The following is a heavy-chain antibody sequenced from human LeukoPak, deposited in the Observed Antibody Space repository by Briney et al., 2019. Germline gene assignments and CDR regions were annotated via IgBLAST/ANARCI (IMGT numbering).Heavy chain of an antibody. J-gene: IGHJ4*02. CDR2: ITNTITTI. V-gene: IGHV3-48*01. CDR1: GFTFNSYS. CDR3: ARARGNAWYQDY. D-gene: IGHD6-19*01. Sequence: GGSLRLSCTASGFTFNSYSMNWVRQAPGKGLEWVSSITNTITTIYYAGSVKGRFTVSRDNAKNSLYLQMNSLRAEDTAVYYCARARGNAWYQDYWGQGTLVTVSS.